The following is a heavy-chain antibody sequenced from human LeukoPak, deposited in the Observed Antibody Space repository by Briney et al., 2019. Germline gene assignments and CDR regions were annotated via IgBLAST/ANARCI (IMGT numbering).Heavy chain of an antibody. J-gene: IGHJ4*02. CDR1: GYSISSGYY. Sequence: SETLSLTCAVSGYSISSGYYWGWIRQPPGKGLEWIGSIYHSGSTYYNPSLKSRVTISVDTSKNQFSLKLSSVTAADTAVYYCARESLPTGWIGGFDYWGQGTLVTVSS. V-gene: IGHV4-38-2*01. CDR2: IYHSGST. CDR3: ARESLPTGWIGGFDY. D-gene: IGHD3-16*01.